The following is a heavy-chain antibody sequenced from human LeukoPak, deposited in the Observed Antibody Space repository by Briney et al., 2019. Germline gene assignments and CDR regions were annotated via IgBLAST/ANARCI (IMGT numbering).Heavy chain of an antibody. CDR3: AREEMPGKFDY. J-gene: IGHJ4*02. CDR1: GFTFSNYAM. V-gene: IGHV4-4*01. D-gene: IGHD1-26*01. CDR2: IYHSGNT. Sequence: SGGSLRLSCAASGFTFSNYAMTSVRQAPGKGLEWIGEIYHSGNTNYNPSLKSRVAISLDKSSNQFSLRLTSVTAADTAMYFCAREEMPGKFDYWGKGTLVTVSS.